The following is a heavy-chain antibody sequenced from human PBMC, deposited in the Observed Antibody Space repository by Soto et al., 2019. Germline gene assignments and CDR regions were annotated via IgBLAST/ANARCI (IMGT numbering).Heavy chain of an antibody. CDR3: ARGKGIGWYESSDY. J-gene: IGHJ4*02. D-gene: IGHD6-19*01. Sequence: EVQLVESGGGLIQPGESLRLSCAASGFTVSISYMSWVRQAPGKGLEWVSTIYRDGSTYYADSVEGRFTISRDNSKNTLYLQMNGLRAEDTATYYCARGKGIGWYESSDYWGQGTLVTVSS. V-gene: IGHV3-53*01. CDR2: IYRDGST. CDR1: GFTVSISY.